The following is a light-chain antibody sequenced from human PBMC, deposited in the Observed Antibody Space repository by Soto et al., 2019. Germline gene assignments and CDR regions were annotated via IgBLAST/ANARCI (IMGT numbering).Light chain of an antibody. CDR3: QQYNNWPFT. CDR1: QSVSSN. Sequence: PXXRATLSCRXXQSVSSNLAWYQQKPGQAPRLLIYGASTRATGIPARFSGSGSGTEFTLTISSLQSEDFAVYYCQQYNNWPFTFGPGTKVDIK. V-gene: IGKV3D-15*01. CDR2: GAS. J-gene: IGKJ3*01.